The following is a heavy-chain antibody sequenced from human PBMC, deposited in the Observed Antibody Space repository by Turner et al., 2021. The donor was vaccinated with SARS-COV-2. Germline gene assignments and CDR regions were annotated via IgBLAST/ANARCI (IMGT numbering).Heavy chain of an antibody. D-gene: IGHD1-7*01. J-gene: IGHJ5*02. CDR3: SRNYGRNSRWFDP. V-gene: IGHV1-2*02. CDR1: GYTFTDYY. Sequence: QVQLVQSGAEVKAPGAAVKVSCKASGYTFTDYYIHWVRQAPGQGLEWMGWVGPSSGGTNYAQGFQGRITMTRDTSISTAYIELSSLRSDDTAVYYCSRNYGRNSRWFDPWGQGTLVTVSS. CDR2: VGPSSGGT.